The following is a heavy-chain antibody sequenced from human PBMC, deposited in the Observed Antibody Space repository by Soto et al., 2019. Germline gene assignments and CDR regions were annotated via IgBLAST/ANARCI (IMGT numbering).Heavy chain of an antibody. Sequence: SETLSLTCTVSGGSITTSSYFWSWIRQPPGKGLEWIGDIYYVGSTFYNPSLKSRVTISVDTSKSQFSLNLNSVTAADTAVYFCARHVRYYGAGDYLYYFVYWGQGALVTVSS. J-gene: IGHJ4*02. CDR2: IYYVGST. CDR1: GGSITTSSYF. V-gene: IGHV4-39*01. D-gene: IGHD3-10*01. CDR3: ARHVRYYGAGDYLYYFVY.